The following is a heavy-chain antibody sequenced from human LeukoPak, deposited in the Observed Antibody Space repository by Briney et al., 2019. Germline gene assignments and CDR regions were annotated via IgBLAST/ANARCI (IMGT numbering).Heavy chain of an antibody. J-gene: IGHJ6*03. V-gene: IGHV3-23*01. D-gene: IGHD3-10*01. Sequence: GGSLRLSCAASGFSFNSFGMSWVRQTPGKGLEWVSSIHSRGDNTHYADSLEGRFTISRDTWKNIVHLQMNRLRVEDTATYYCARQILRGSYFYYLDVWGTGTPVTVSS. CDR1: GFSFNSFG. CDR2: IHSRGDNT. CDR3: ARQILRGSYFYYLDV.